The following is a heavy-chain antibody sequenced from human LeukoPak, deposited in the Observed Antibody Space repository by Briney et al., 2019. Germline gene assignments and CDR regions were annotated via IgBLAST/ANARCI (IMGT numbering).Heavy chain of an antibody. CDR2: IIPILGIA. J-gene: IGHJ6*02. Sequence: ASVKVSCKASGGTFSSYAISWVRQAPGQGLEWMGRIIPILGIANYAQKFQGRVTITADKSTSTAYMELSSLRSEDTAVYYCARGTGTYYYGSGSQDYYGMDVWGQGTMVTVSS. CDR1: GGTFSSYA. V-gene: IGHV1-69*04. CDR3: ARGTGTYYYGSGSQDYYGMDV. D-gene: IGHD3-10*01.